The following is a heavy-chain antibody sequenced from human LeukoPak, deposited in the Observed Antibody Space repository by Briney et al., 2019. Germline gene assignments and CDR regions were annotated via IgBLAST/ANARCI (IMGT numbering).Heavy chain of an antibody. CDR1: GFTFNSYS. CDR3: AKGVVGPLSFDY. D-gene: IGHD1-26*01. J-gene: IGHJ4*02. CDR2: ISGSGGST. V-gene: IGHV3-23*01. Sequence: HPGGSLRLSCAASGFTFNSYSMNWVSQAPGKGLEWVSAISGSGGSTYYADSVKGRFTISRDNSKNTLYLQMNSLRAEDTAVYYCAKGVVGPLSFDYWGQGTLVTVSS.